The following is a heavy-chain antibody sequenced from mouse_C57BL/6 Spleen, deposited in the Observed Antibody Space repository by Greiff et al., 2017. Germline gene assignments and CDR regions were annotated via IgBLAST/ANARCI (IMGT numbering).Heavy chain of an antibody. CDR1: GFNIKDYY. CDR3: ANLITTGLYYFDY. J-gene: IGHJ2*01. V-gene: IGHV14-2*01. D-gene: IGHD1-1*01. CDR2: IDPEDGET. Sequence: VQLQQSGAELVKPGASVKLSCTASGFNIKDYYMHWVKQRTEQGLEWIGRIDPEDGETKYAPKFQGKATITADTSSNTAYLQLSSLTSEDTAVYYGANLITTGLYYFDYWGQGTTLTVSS.